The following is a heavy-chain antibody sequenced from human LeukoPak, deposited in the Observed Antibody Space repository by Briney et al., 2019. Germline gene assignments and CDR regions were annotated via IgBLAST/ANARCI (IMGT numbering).Heavy chain of an antibody. D-gene: IGHD1-14*01. CDR3: ARLSFGIGFDY. J-gene: IGHJ4*02. Sequence: SETLSLTCTVSGGSISSSSYYWGWLRQPPGKGLEWIGSIYYGGTTYYNPSLKSRATISVDTSKNQSSLKLSSVSAADTAVYYCARLSFGIGFDYWGQGTLVTVSS. V-gene: IGHV4-39*01. CDR2: IYYGGTT. CDR1: GGSISSSSYY.